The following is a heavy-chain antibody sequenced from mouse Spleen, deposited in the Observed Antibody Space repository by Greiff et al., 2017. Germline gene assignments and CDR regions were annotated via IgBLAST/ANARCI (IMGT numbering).Heavy chain of an antibody. CDR1: GYSITSGYY. CDR2: ISYDGSN. J-gene: IGHJ3*01. Sequence: VQLKQSGPGLVKPSQSLSLTCSVTGYSITSGYYWNWIRQFPGNKLEWMGYISYDGSNNYNPSLKNRISITRDTSKNQFFLKLNSVTTEDTATYYCATSTMITPWFAYWGQGTLVTVSA. D-gene: IGHD2-4*01. CDR3: ATSTMITPWFAY. V-gene: IGHV3-6*01.